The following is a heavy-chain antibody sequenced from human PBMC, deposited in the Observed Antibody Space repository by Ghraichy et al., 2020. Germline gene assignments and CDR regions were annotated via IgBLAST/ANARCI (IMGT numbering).Heavy chain of an antibody. J-gene: IGHJ4*02. Sequence: GGSPRLSCAASGFTFSSYAMSWVRQAPGKGLEWVSAISGSGGSTYYADSVKGRFTISRDNSKNTLYLQMNSLRAEDTAVYYCAKDLNSEQLGGNYWGQGTLVTVSS. V-gene: IGHV3-23*01. CDR2: ISGSGGST. CDR1: GFTFSSYA. D-gene: IGHD6-13*01. CDR3: AKDLNSEQLGGNY.